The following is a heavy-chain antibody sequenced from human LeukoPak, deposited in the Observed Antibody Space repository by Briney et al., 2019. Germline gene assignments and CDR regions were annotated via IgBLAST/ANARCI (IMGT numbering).Heavy chain of an antibody. CDR3: ARDGIVAVTNFPFDS. J-gene: IGHJ4*02. V-gene: IGHV3-30*15. Sequence: RGGSLRLSCAASGFTFSSYAMHWVRQAPGKGLEWVAIISYDGTNKYHADSVKGRFILSRDNSKNMMYLQMSSLRPEDTAVYYCARDGIVAVTNFPFDSWGQGTLVTVSS. D-gene: IGHD1-26*01. CDR2: ISYDGTNK. CDR1: GFTFSSYA.